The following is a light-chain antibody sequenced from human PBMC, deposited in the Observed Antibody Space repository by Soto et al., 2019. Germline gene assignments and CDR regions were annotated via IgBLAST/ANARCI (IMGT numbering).Light chain of an antibody. CDR1: QSVSSNY. V-gene: IGKV3-20*01. Sequence: EIVLTQSPGTLSLSPGERATLSCRASQSVSSNYLAWYQQKPGQAPRLLIYAASSRATDIPDRFSGSGSGTDFTLTISRLEPEDSAVYSCQQYGTSPHTVGQGTKLEIK. J-gene: IGKJ2*01. CDR3: QQYGTSPHT. CDR2: AAS.